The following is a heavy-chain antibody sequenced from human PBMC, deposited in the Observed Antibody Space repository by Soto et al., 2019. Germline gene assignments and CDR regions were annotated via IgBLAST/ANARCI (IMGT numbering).Heavy chain of an antibody. Sequence: SETLSLTCAVYGGSFSGYYWSWIRQPPGKGLEWIGEINHSGSINYNPSLKSRVTISVDTSKNQFSLKLSSVTAADTAVYYCASGIAAKPGIDYWGQGTLVTVSS. D-gene: IGHD6-6*01. V-gene: IGHV4-34*01. CDR2: INHSGSI. CDR1: GGSFSGYY. J-gene: IGHJ4*02. CDR3: ASGIAAKPGIDY.